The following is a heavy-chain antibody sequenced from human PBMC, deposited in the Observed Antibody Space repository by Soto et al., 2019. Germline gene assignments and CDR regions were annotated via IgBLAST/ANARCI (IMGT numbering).Heavy chain of an antibody. D-gene: IGHD4-4*01. CDR1: GYSFTSYW. CDR3: ARRYPSWAPDDYSNYVGGLDY. Sequence: EVQLVQSGAEVKKPGESLRISCKGSGYSFTSYWISWVRQMPGKGLEWMGRIDPSDSYTNYSPSFQGHVTISADKSISTAYLQWSSLKASDTAMYYCARRYPSWAPDDYSNYVGGLDYWGQGTLVTVSS. V-gene: IGHV5-10-1*03. CDR2: IDPSDSYT. J-gene: IGHJ4*02.